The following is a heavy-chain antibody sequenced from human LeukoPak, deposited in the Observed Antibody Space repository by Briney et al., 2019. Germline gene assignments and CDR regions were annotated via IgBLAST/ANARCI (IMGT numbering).Heavy chain of an antibody. V-gene: IGHV3-7*03. Sequence: GGSLRLSCAASGFTFSSYWMSWVRQAPGKGLEWVANIKQDGSEKYYVDSVKGRFTISRDNAKNSLYLQMNSLRAEDTAVYYCARGGVRYFDWLLLSGYMDVWGKGTTVTISS. CDR1: GFTFSSYW. J-gene: IGHJ6*03. CDR3: ARGGVRYFDWLLLSGYMDV. D-gene: IGHD3-9*01. CDR2: IKQDGSEK.